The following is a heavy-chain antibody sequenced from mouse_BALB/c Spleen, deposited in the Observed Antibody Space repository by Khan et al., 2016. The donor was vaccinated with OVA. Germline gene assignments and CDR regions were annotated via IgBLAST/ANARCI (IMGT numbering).Heavy chain of an antibody. CDR1: GYTFTSYY. CDR2: INPSTGGT. V-gene: IGHV1S81*02. CDR3: TRSGYGTFAY. D-gene: IGHD2-1*01. Sequence: QVQLKQSGAELVKPGASVRLSCKASGYTFTSYYLYWVKQRPGHGLEWIGDINPSTGGTNFNEKFKSKATLTVDKSSSTAYMQLSSLTSEDSAVYYCTRSGYGTFAYWGQGTLVTGS. J-gene: IGHJ3*01.